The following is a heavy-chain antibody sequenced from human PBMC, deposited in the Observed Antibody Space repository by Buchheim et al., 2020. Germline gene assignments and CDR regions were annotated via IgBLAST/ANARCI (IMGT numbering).Heavy chain of an antibody. J-gene: IGHJ5*02. CDR1: GGSFSGYY. CDR3: ARGSYSGSGSYYRNNWFDP. CDR2: LNHSGSA. D-gene: IGHD3-10*01. Sequence: QVQLQQWGASLLKPSETLSLTCAVYGGSFSGYYWSWIRQPPGKGLEWIGELNHSGSANSNPSLQSRVTISVDTSKNQFSLKLSSVTAADTAVYYCARGSYSGSGSYYRNNWFDPWGQGTL. V-gene: IGHV4-34*01.